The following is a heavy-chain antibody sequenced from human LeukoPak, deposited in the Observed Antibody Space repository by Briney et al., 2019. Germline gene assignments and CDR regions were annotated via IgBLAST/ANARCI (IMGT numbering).Heavy chain of an antibody. V-gene: IGHV7-4-1*02. CDR2: INTNTGNP. D-gene: IGHD6-13*01. CDR3: ASTRLEGAAAGCYY. J-gene: IGHJ4*02. CDR1: GYTFTSYA. Sequence: ASVKVSCKASGYTFTSYAMNWVRQAPGQGLEWMGWINTNTGNPTYAQGFTGRFVFSLDTSVSTACLQISSLKAEDTAVYYCASTRLEGAAAGCYYWGQGTLVTVSS.